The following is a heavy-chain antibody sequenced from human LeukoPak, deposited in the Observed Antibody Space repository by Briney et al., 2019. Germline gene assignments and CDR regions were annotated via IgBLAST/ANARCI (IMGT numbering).Heavy chain of an antibody. V-gene: IGHV3-33*01. Sequence: PGRSVRLSCAASGFTFSSYGMHWVHQAPGKGLEWVAVIWYDGSNKYYADSVKGRLTISRDNSKNTLYLQMNSLRAEDTAVYYCAIEGETYYFDYWGQGTLVTVSS. CDR1: GFTFSSYG. CDR3: AIEGETYYFDY. J-gene: IGHJ4*02. CDR2: IWYDGSNK.